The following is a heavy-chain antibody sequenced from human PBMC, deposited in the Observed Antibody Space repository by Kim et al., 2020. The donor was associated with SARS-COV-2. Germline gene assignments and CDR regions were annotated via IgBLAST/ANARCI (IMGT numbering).Heavy chain of an antibody. CDR1: GFTFSTYT. CDR2: ISNSSRNI. Sequence: GGSLRLSCAASGFTFSTYTMHWVRQAPGKGLEWVSAISNSSRNIYYAGSWKGRFTISRDNAKNTLYLQINSLRAEDTAVYYCARDGEYRDGDPYYPDAF. J-gene: IGHJ3*01. V-gene: IGHV3-21*01. CDR3: ARDGEYRDGDPYYPDAF. D-gene: IGHD2-21*01.